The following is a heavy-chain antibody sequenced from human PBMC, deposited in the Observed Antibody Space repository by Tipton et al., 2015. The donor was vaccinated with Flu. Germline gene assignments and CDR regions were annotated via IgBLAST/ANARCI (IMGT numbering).Heavy chain of an antibody. Sequence: TLSLTCTVPGGSISSYYWSWIRQPPGKGLEWIGYIYYSGSTNYNPSLKSRVTISVDTSKNQFSLKLSSVTAADTAVYYCARDFGLRTFDYWGQGTLVTVSS. CDR2: IYYSGST. CDR3: ARDFGLRTFDY. CDR1: GGSISSYY. J-gene: IGHJ4*02. D-gene: IGHD3/OR15-3a*01. V-gene: IGHV4-59*01.